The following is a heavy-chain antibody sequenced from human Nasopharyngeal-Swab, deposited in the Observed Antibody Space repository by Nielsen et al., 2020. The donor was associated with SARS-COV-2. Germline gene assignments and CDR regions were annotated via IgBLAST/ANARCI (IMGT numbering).Heavy chain of an antibody. CDR3: ARRGRCSGSGYDMDV. J-gene: IGHJ6*02. D-gene: IGHD2-15*01. V-gene: IGHV1-46*01. CDR2: INPGSGGT. Sequence: WVRQAPGRGLEWLGMINPGSGGTTYAQKFQGRVTMTRDTSTSTVFMDLSSLRSEDTAVYYCARRGRCSGSGYDMDVWGQGTPVTVSS.